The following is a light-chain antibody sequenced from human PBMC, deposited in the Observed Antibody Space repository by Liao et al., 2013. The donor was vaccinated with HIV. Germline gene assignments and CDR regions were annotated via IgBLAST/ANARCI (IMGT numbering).Light chain of an antibody. V-gene: IGLV3-21*04. Sequence: SYVLTQPPSVSVAPGKTARITCGGINIGTKRVHWYQHKPGQAPVVVISYDSNRPSGIPERFSGSGSKSGNKAILTVSGVEAGDEADYYCQVWDRASDHPIFGGGTRLTVL. CDR1: NIGTKR. CDR3: QVWDRASDHPI. CDR2: YDS. J-gene: IGLJ2*01.